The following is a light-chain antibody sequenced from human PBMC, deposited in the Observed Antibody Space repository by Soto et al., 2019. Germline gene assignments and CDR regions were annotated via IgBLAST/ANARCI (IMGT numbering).Light chain of an antibody. CDR2: DAS. CDR1: QSVSSY. J-gene: IGKJ4*01. CDR3: LQDYSFPRT. Sequence: EIVLTQSPATLSLSPGERATLSCRASQSVSSYLAWYQQKPGQAPRLLIYDASNRATGIPARFSGSGSGTDFTLTISSLQPEDFATYYCLQDYSFPRTFGGGTKVDIK. V-gene: IGKV3-11*01.